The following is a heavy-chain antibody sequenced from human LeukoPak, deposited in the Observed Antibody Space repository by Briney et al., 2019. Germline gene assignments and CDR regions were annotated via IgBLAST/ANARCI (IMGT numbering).Heavy chain of an antibody. Sequence: SETLSLTCTVSGESMGTYYWAWIRQSPGKGLEWVGFIYYSGSTTYNPSLKSRLTMSVDTSKSQFSLRLSSVTAADTAVYYCARETHMYCKNNGCYGYFDIWGRGTLVTVSS. D-gene: IGHD2-2*01. V-gene: IGHV4-59*01. J-gene: IGHJ2*01. CDR2: IYYSGST. CDR3: ARETHMYCKNNGCYGYFDI. CDR1: GESMGTYY.